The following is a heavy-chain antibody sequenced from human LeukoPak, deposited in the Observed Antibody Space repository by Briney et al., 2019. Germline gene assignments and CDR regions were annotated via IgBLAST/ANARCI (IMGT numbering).Heavy chain of an antibody. D-gene: IGHD2-15*01. Sequence: PSETLSLTCTVSGGSISSSSYYWGWIRQPPGKGLEWIGSIYYSGSTYYNPSLKSRVTISVDTSKNQFSLKLSSVTAADTAVYYCARPLPYCSGGSCYSFRFDPWGQGTLVTVSS. CDR3: ARPLPYCSGGSCYSFRFDP. CDR1: GGSISSSSYY. CDR2: IYYSGST. J-gene: IGHJ5*02. V-gene: IGHV4-39*01.